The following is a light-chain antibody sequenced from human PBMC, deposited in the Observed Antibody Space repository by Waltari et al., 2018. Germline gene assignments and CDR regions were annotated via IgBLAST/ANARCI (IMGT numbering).Light chain of an antibody. CDR1: VLAKKY. CDR2: KDS. J-gene: IGLJ3*02. V-gene: IGLV3-27*01. CDR3: YSAADNRGV. Sequence: SYELTQPSSVSVSPGQTARITCSGDVLAKKYARWFQQKPGQAPVLVIYKDSERPSGIPVRFSGSSSGTTVTLTIGGAQVEDEADYYCYSAADNRGVFGGGTKLTVL.